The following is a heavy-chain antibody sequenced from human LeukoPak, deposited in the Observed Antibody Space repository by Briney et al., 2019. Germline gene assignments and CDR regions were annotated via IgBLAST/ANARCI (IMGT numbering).Heavy chain of an antibody. D-gene: IGHD3-10*01. V-gene: IGHV3-21*01. CDR3: ARGDTMVRETNPFDY. CDR2: ISSSSSYI. CDR1: GFTFSSYS. J-gene: IGHJ4*02. Sequence: GGSLRLSCAASGFTFSSYSMNWVRQAPGKGLEWVSSISSSSSYIYYADSVKERFTISRDNAKNSLYLQMNSLRAEDTAVYYCARGDTMVRETNPFDYWGQGTLVTVSS.